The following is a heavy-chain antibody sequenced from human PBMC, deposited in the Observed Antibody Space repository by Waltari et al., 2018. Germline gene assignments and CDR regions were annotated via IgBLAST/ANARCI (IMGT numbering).Heavy chain of an antibody. D-gene: IGHD7-27*01. Sequence: EVQLVESGGSLVQPGGSLRLSCATSGFSFSSSWMHWVRHSPGKGLVWVSRINSEGGGLGYADAVRGRFTVSRDNARNTLYLQMNSLRDEDTAVYYCAKLTPPEDYWGQGTLVTVSS. V-gene: IGHV3-74*01. CDR2: INSEGGGL. CDR1: GFSFSSSW. J-gene: IGHJ4*02. CDR3: AKLTPPEDY.